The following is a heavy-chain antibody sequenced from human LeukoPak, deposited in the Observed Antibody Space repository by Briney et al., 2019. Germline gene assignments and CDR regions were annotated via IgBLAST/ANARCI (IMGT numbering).Heavy chain of an antibody. Sequence: PGGTLCLSCAASGFSISNDWISWVRMAPGPGQEWVCRVKSRSAGETTDYAAPVKGRFTISRDDSKNTLYLQMNSLKTEDTAVYYCTLIQGWGSGSYYRDFWGQGTLVTVSS. V-gene: IGHV3-15*01. J-gene: IGHJ4*02. CDR2: VKSRSAGETT. D-gene: IGHD3-10*01. CDR1: GFSISNDW. CDR3: TLIQGWGSGSYYRDF.